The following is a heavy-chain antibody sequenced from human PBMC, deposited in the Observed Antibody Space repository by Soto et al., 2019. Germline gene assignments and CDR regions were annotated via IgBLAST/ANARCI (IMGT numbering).Heavy chain of an antibody. CDR3: ARTMVVTALFDY. CDR1: GGSISSSSYY. CDR2: IYYSGST. V-gene: IGHV4-39*07. J-gene: IGHJ4*02. Sequence: SETLSLTCTVSGGSISSSSYYWGWIRQPPGKGLEWIGSIYYSGSTYYNPSLKSRVTISVDRSKNQFSLKLSSVTAADTAVYYCARTMVVTALFDYWGQGTLVTVSS. D-gene: IGHD2-21*02.